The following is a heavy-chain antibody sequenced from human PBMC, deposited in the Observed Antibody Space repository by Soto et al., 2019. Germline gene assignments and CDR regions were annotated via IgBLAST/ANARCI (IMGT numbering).Heavy chain of an antibody. CDR3: AKDVVTRGPVLGWFAP. J-gene: IGHJ5*02. CDR2: ISGGGGST. V-gene: IGHV3-23*01. CDR1: GFTFATYA. Sequence: EVQLLESGGGLVQPGGSLRLSCAASGFTFATYAMSWVRQAPGKGLEWVSGISGGGGSTYSADSVKGRFTISRDNSKNEVYLQMNSVKAEPTAVYYCAKDVVTRGPVLGWFAPWGQGTLVTVSS. D-gene: IGHD3-10*01.